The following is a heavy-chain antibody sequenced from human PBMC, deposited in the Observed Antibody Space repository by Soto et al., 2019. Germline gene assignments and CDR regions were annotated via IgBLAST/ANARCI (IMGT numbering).Heavy chain of an antibody. CDR3: AHRLRDTMVREVINFYY. V-gene: IGHV2-5*01. J-gene: IGHJ4*02. Sequence: QITLKESGPTLVKPTQTLTLTCTFSGFSRSTSGVGVCWIRQPPGQALEWLALIYWNDEKRYSPSLKSRLTITKDTSKNQVVLTVTDTDSVDTATYYCAHRLRDTMVREVINFYYWVQETLVTVSS. D-gene: IGHD3-10*01. CDR2: IYWNDEK. CDR1: GFSRSTSGVG.